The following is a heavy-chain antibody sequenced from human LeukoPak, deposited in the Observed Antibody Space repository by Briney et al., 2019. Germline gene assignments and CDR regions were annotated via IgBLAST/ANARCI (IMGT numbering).Heavy chain of an antibody. CDR1: GGSISGYY. CDR2: MYSSGST. D-gene: IGHD2-8*01. Sequence: SETLSLTCTVSGGSISGYYWSWIRQPPGKGLEWIGYMYSSGSTNYNPSLKSRVTISGDTSKNQFSLKLNSVTAADTAVYYCARQGMVYAIAWFDPWGQGTLVTVSS. J-gene: IGHJ5*02. CDR3: ARQGMVYAIAWFDP. V-gene: IGHV4-59*08.